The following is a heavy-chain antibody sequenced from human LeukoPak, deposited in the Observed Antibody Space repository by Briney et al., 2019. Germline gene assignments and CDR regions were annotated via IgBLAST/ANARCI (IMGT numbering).Heavy chain of an antibody. V-gene: IGHV4-31*03. J-gene: IGHJ4*02. CDR3: AREVVVAGKGGFDY. CDR2: IYYSGST. Sequence: PSETLSLTCTVSGGSISRGGYYWSWIRQHPGKGLEWIGYIYYSGSTYYNPSLKSRVTISVDTSKNQFSLKLSSVTAADTAVYYCAREVVVAGKGGFDYWGQGTLVTVSS. D-gene: IGHD6-19*01. CDR1: GGSISRGGYY.